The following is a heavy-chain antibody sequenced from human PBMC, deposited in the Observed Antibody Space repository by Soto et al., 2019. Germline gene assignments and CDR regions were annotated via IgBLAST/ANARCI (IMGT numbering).Heavy chain of an antibody. CDR1: GFTFSSYG. J-gene: IGHJ4*02. V-gene: IGHV3-33*01. CDR3: ARDPSLYYDFWSGYSTGYFDY. CDR2: IWYDGSNK. D-gene: IGHD3-3*01. Sequence: GGSLRLSCAASGFTFSSYGMHWVRQAPGKGLEWVAVIWYDGSNKYYADSVKGRFTISRDNSKNTLYLQMNSLRAEDTAVYYCARDPSLYYDFWSGYSTGYFDYWGQGTLVTVSS.